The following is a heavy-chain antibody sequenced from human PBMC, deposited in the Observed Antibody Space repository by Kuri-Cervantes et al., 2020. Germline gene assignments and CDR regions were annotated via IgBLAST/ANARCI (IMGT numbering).Heavy chain of an antibody. V-gene: IGHV4-59*12. CDR2: IHHTGGS. Sequence: ESLKISCTVSGGSISSYYWSWVRQPPGKGLEWIAEIHHTGGSNFNPSLKSRVTISMDKSKKQYSLKVNSVTAADTAVYYCARNGGYYQDYWGQGTLVTVSS. D-gene: IGHD3-3*01. J-gene: IGHJ4*02. CDR3: ARNGGYYQDY. CDR1: GGSISSYY.